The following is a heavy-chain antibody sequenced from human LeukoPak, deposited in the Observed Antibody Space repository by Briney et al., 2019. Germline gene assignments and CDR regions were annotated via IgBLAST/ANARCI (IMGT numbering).Heavy chain of an antibody. J-gene: IGHJ5*02. Sequence: GASVKVSCKASGYTFTGYYMHWVRQAPGQGLEWMGWINPNSGGTNYAQKFQGRVTMTRDTSISTAYMELSRLRSDDTAVYYCARGARGYYGSDKKNWSDPWGQGTLVTVSS. D-gene: IGHD3-10*01. V-gene: IGHV1-2*02. CDR1: GYTFTGYY. CDR3: ARGARGYYGSDKKNWSDP. CDR2: INPNSGGT.